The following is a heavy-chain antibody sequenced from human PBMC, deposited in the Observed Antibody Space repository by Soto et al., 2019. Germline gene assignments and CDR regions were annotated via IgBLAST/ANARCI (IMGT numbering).Heavy chain of an antibody. J-gene: IGHJ4*02. D-gene: IGHD3-10*01. CDR3: AREAGNYRGVESHFDY. Sequence: SVKVSCKASGGTFSSYAISWVRQAPGQGLEWMGGIIPIFGTANYAQKFQGRVTITADESTSTAYMELSSLRSEDTAVYYCAREAGNYRGVESHFDYWGQGALVTVSS. CDR1: GGTFSSYA. V-gene: IGHV1-69*13. CDR2: IIPIFGTA.